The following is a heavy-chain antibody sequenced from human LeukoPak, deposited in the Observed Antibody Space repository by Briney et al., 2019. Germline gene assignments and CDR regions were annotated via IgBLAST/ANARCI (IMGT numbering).Heavy chain of an antibody. Sequence: GGSLRLSCAASGFTFSSDAISWGRQAPEKGLEWGSAISGSGSNTYDGATVKARFTISRANSKNTLYLQMNRLRGADTAAYSCASGGYSYSSDYSYYGMDVWGQGTTVTVSS. J-gene: IGHJ6*02. D-gene: IGHD5-18*01. CDR1: GFTFSSDA. V-gene: IGHV3-23*02. CDR3: ASGGYSYSSDYSYYGMDV. CDR2: ISGSGSNT.